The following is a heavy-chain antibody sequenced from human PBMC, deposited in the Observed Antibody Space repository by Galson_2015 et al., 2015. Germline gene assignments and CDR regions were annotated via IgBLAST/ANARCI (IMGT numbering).Heavy chain of an antibody. Sequence: SLRLSCAASGFTFSSSGMHWVRQAPGKGLEWVALIWYGGNYKYYADSVKGRFTISRDTSKNTLYLQMNSLRAEDTAVYYCARAWELDYWGQGTLVTVSS. CDR2: IWYGGNYK. CDR1: GFTFSSSG. V-gene: IGHV3-33*01. CDR3: ARAWELDY. D-gene: IGHD1-26*01. J-gene: IGHJ4*02.